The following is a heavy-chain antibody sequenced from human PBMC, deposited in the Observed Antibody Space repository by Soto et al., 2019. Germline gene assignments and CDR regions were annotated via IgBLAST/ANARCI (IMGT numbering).Heavy chain of an antibody. J-gene: IGHJ2*01. CDR3: TRRCSSTRWVDL. CDR2: ISGYNGNT. D-gene: IGHD2-2*01. V-gene: IGHV1-18*01. CDR1: GYTFTSYG. Sequence: QVQLVQSGAEVKKPGASVKVSCKASGYTFTSYGICWVRQAPGQGLEWRGWISGYNGNTNYAQNLQGRVTMTTDTSTSTFYMELRSLRSVDKALYYCTRRCSSTRWVDLWGRGTLVIVS.